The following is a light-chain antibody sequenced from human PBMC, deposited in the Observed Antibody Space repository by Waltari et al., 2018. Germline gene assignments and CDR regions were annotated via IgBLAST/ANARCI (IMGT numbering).Light chain of an antibody. CDR1: QSIRNY. CDR3: QQTYSSPLYT. CDR2: GAS. V-gene: IGKV1-39*01. Sequence: DIQMTQSPSSLPASVGDRVTITCRAGQSIRNYLNWYQQKPGKAPKLLIYGASNLQSGVPSRFSGRGSGTDFTLTISSLHPEDFATYFCQQTYSSPLYTFGQGPSWIS. J-gene: IGKJ2*01.